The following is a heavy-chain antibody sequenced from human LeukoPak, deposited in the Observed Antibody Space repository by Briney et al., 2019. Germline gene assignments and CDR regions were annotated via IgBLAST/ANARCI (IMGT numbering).Heavy chain of an antibody. CDR1: GGSISSYY. J-gene: IGHJ4*02. CDR2: IYYSGST. D-gene: IGHD5-24*01. Sequence: SETLSLTCTVSGGSISSYYWSWIRQPPGKGLEWIGYIYYSGSTNYNPSLKSRVTISVDTSKNQFSLKLSSVTAADTAVYYCARPRWLQFGPHDCWGQGTLVTVSS. V-gene: IGHV4-59*08. CDR3: ARPRWLQFGPHDC.